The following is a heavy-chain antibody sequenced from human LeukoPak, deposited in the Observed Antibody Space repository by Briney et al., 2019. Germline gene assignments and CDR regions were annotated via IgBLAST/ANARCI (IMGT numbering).Heavy chain of an antibody. D-gene: IGHD3-10*01. CDR1: GLNFSNYG. J-gene: IGHJ6*03. CDR2: ITSDGST. Sequence: GGSLRLSCEASGLNFSNYGMSWVRQAPGKGLEWVSGITSDGSTYYADSVKGRFTISRDNAKNSLYLQMNSLRAEDTAVYYCARGRNGSTYYYYYMDVWGKGTTVTVSS. CDR3: ARGRNGSTYYYYYMDV. V-gene: IGHV3-23*01.